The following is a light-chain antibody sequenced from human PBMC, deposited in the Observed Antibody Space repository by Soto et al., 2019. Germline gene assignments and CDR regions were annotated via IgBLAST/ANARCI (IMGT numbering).Light chain of an antibody. CDR3: QQYNNWPPLT. J-gene: IGKJ4*01. CDR1: QSVSSN. CDR2: GVS. Sequence: ETVMTQSPATLSVSPGERATLSCRASQSVSSNLAWYQQKPGQAPRLLINGVSTRATGIPARFSGSGSGTEFNLTISSLQSEDFAVYYCQQYNNWPPLTFGGGTKVEIK. V-gene: IGKV3-15*01.